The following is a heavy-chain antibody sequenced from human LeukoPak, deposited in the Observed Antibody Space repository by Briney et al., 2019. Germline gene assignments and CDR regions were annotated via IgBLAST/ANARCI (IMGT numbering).Heavy chain of an antibody. CDR3: ARDRALTMTLFDY. J-gene: IGHJ4*02. Sequence: VGSLRLSCAASGFTFSSYEMNWVRQAPGKGLEWVSSISSSSSYIYYADSVKGRFTISRDNAKNSLYLQMNSLRAEDTAVYYCARDRALTMTLFDYWGQGTLVTVSS. CDR1: GFTFSSYE. V-gene: IGHV3-21*01. CDR2: ISSSSSYI. D-gene: IGHD3-22*01.